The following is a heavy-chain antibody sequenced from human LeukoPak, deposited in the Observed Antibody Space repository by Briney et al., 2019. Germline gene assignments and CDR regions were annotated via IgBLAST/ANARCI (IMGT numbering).Heavy chain of an antibody. CDR1: GGTFIRFA. Sequence: SVKVSCKTSGGTFIRFAISWVRQAPGQGLEWMGGIIPIFGPANYAQKFQGRVTITADESTSTVYMELSSLRSEDTALYYCAKSTYYYGSGEGSNYWYFDLWGRGTLVTVSS. CDR3: AKSTYYYGSGEGSNYWYFDL. D-gene: IGHD3-10*01. CDR2: IIPIFGPA. J-gene: IGHJ2*01. V-gene: IGHV1-69*13.